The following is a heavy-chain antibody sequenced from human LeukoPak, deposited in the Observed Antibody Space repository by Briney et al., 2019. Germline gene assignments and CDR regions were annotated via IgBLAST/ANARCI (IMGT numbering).Heavy chain of an antibody. Sequence: GGSLRLSCAASGFTFSSYGMSWVRQAPGKGLEWVSAISGSGGSTYYADSVKGRFTISRDNSKNTLYLQMNSLRAEDTAVYYCAKADVLLWFGELLTWGQGTLVTVSS. V-gene: IGHV3-23*01. D-gene: IGHD3-10*01. J-gene: IGHJ5*02. CDR1: GFTFSSYG. CDR3: AKADVLLWFGELLT. CDR2: ISGSGGST.